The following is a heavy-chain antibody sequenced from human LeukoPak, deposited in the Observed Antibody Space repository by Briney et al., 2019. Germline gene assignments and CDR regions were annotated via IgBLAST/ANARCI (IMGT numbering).Heavy chain of an antibody. V-gene: IGHV4-59*12. Sequence: KASETLSLTCTVSGGSISSYYWSWIRQPPGKGLEWIGYIYYSGSTYYNPSLKGRVTISVDTSKNQFSLKLSSVTAADTAVYYCARGWGYDFWSGYYTNWFDPWGQGTLVTVSS. D-gene: IGHD3-3*01. CDR3: ARGWGYDFWSGYYTNWFDP. CDR1: GGSISSYY. J-gene: IGHJ5*02. CDR2: IYYSGST.